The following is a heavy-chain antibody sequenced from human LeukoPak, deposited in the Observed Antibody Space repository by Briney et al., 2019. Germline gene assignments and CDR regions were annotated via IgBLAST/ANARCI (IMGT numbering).Heavy chain of an antibody. CDR3: ARKTFGTVYFDY. CDR1: GFTFSTYE. D-gene: IGHD1-1*01. J-gene: IGHJ4*02. V-gene: IGHV3-48*03. CDR2: VSPSGTTI. Sequence: PAGSLRLSCAASGFTFSTYEMNWVRQAPGKGLEGGSYVSPSGTTIYYAESVKGRFTIATDIPRSSVDLQMNSLRVEDTAVYYCARKTFGTVYFDYWGQGILVTVSS.